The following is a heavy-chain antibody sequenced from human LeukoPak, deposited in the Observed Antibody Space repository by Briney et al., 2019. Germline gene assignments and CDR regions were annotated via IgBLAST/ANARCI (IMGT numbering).Heavy chain of an antibody. V-gene: IGHV3-48*03. Sequence: PGGSLRLSCAASGFTFSSYEMNWVRQAPGKGLEWVSYISSSGSTIYYADSVKGRFTISRDNAKNSLYLQMNSLRAEDTAVYYCARAAAYYGYFDLWGRGTLVTVSS. CDR2: ISSSGSTI. D-gene: IGHD6-13*01. J-gene: IGHJ2*01. CDR1: GFTFSSYE. CDR3: ARAAAYYGYFDL.